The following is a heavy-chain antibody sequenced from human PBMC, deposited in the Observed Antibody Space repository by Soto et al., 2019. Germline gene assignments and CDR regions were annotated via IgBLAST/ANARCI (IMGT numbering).Heavy chain of an antibody. J-gene: IGHJ4*02. Sequence: ASVKVSCKXSGYTFNYYGISWVRQAPGQGLEWVGWISAHNGDTKYAQNLQGRLTLTTDTSTSTAYMELTSQTSDDTAVYYCARDWSRYFDSSGLMWFYWGQGTLVTVSS. V-gene: IGHV1-18*04. CDR2: ISAHNGDT. CDR3: ARDWSRYFDSSGLMWFY. CDR1: GYTFNYYG. D-gene: IGHD3-22*01.